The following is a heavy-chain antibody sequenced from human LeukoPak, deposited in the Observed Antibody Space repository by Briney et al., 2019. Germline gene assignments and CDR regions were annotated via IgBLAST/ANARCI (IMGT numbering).Heavy chain of an antibody. Sequence: SETLSLTCTVSGYSISSGYYWGWIRQPPGKGLEWIGSIYYSGSTYYNPSLKSGVTISVDTSKNQFSLKLSSVTAADTAVYFCARYRYCSSNSCHYYFDYWGQGTLVTVSS. J-gene: IGHJ4*02. CDR2: IYYSGST. CDR1: GYSISSGYY. D-gene: IGHD2-2*01. CDR3: ARYRYCSSNSCHYYFDY. V-gene: IGHV4-38-2*02.